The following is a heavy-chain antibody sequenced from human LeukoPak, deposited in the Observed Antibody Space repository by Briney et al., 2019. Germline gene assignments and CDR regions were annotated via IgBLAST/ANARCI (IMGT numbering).Heavy chain of an antibody. CDR1: GFTFSSYA. D-gene: IGHD2-2*02. CDR3: ARSGIQSGYCSSTSCYTGY. CDR2: ISYDGSNK. V-gene: IGHV3-30-3*01. Sequence: SGRSLRLSCAASGFTFSSYAMHWVRQAPGKGLEWVAVISYDGSNKYYADSVKGRFTISRDNSKNTLYLQMNSLRAEDTAVYYCARSGIQSGYCSSTSCYTGYWGQGTLVTVSS. J-gene: IGHJ4*02.